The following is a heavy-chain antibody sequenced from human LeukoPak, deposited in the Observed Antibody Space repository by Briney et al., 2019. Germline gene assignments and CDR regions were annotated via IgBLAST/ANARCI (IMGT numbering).Heavy chain of an antibody. CDR2: IYTSGST. CDR3: ARSGCSGGSCYSQRGAFDI. Sequence: PSQTLSLTCTVSGGSISSGSYYWSWIRQPAGKGLEWIGRIYTSGSTNYNPSLKSRVTISVDTSKNQFSLKLSSVTAADTAVYYCARSGCSGGSCYSQRGAFDIWGQGTMVTVSS. V-gene: IGHV4-61*02. CDR1: GGSISSGSYY. D-gene: IGHD2-15*01. J-gene: IGHJ3*02.